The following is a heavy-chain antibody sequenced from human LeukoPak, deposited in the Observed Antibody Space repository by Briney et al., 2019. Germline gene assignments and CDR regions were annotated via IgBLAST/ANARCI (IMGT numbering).Heavy chain of an antibody. V-gene: IGHV4-39*01. CDR3: ARLLPIAAAGGHYIDY. D-gene: IGHD6-13*01. J-gene: IGHJ4*02. CDR1: GGSSISGINY. CDR2: IYYRGST. Sequence: SETLSLTYNVSGGSSISGINYWGWVRQPPGKGLEWIASIYYRGSTYYNQSLKSRVTISVDTSKKQFSLKVTSVTAADTAVYYCARLLPIAAAGGHYIDYWGQGTLVTVSS.